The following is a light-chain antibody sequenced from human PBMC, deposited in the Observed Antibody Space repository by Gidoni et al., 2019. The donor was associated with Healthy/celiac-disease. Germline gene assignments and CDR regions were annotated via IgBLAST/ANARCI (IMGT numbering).Light chain of an antibody. V-gene: IGKV1-39*01. J-gene: IGKJ5*01. Sequence: DIQMTQSPSSLSASVGDRVTIICRASQSISSYLNWYQQKPGKAPKLLIYAASSLQSGVPSRFSGSGSGPDFTLTISSLQPEDFATYYCQQSYSTPITFGQGTRLEIK. CDR3: QQSYSTPIT. CDR1: QSISSY. CDR2: AAS.